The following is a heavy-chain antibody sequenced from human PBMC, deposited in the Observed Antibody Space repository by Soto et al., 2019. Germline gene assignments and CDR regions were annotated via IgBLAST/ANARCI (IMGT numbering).Heavy chain of an antibody. J-gene: IGHJ6*02. D-gene: IGHD3-3*01. CDR3: ARGIQGPDFWSGSYYYYGMDV. V-gene: IGHV3-48*03. Sequence: GGSLRLSCAASGFTLRNYEMNWVRQAPGKGLEWISKISGSNNNIYYADSVRGRFTISRDNAKNSLYLQMNSLRAEDTAIYYCARGIQGPDFWSGSYYYYGMDVWGQGTTVTVSS. CDR2: ISGSNNNI. CDR1: GFTLRNYE.